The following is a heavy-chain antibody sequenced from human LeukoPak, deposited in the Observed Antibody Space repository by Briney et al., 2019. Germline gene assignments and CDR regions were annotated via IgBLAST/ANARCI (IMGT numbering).Heavy chain of an antibody. CDR1: GGSISSGGYY. Sequence: SETLSLTCTVSGGSISSGGYYWSWIRQHPGKGLEWFGYIYYSGTNYNPTLKSRVTISLDTSRNQFSLKLSSVTAADTAVYYCARGGGYCSGGSCFLDAFNIWGQGTMVTVSS. D-gene: IGHD2-15*01. CDR3: ARGGGYCSGGSCFLDAFNI. V-gene: IGHV4-61*08. CDR2: IYYSGT. J-gene: IGHJ3*02.